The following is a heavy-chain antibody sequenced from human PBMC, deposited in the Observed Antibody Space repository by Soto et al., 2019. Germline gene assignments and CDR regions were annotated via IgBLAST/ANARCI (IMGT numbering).Heavy chain of an antibody. V-gene: IGHV3-48*02. D-gene: IGHD2-2*01. Sequence: PGGSLRLSCAASGFTFSSYSMNWVRQAPGKGLEWVSYISSSSSTMFYVDSVKGRFTISRDNAKKSLYLQMNSLRDEDTAVYYCASLARGNCISTSCYAYWGQGTLVTVSS. CDR3: ASLARGNCISTSCYAY. CDR2: ISSSSSTM. CDR1: GFTFSSYS. J-gene: IGHJ4*02.